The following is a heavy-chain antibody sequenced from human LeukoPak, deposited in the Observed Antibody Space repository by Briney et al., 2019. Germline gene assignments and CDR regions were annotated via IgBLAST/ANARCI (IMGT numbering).Heavy chain of an antibody. CDR3: ARHLPHYYGSGSYYPWFDP. CDR1: GGSLSSSSYY. J-gene: IGHJ5*02. D-gene: IGHD3-10*01. Sequence: SETLSLTCTVSGGSLSSSSYYWGWIRQPPGKGLEWIGSIYYSGSTYYNPSLKSRVTISVDTSKNQFSLKLSSVTAADTAVYYCARHLPHYYGSGSYYPWFDPWGQGTLVTVSS. CDR2: IYYSGST. V-gene: IGHV4-39*01.